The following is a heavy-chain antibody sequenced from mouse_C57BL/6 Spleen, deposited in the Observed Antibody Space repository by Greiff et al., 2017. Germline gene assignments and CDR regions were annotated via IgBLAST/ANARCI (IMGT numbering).Heavy chain of an antibody. Sequence: VHVKQSGAELVKPGASVKLSCTASGFNIKDFYMHWVKQRTEQGLEWIGRIDPEDGETKYAPKFQGKATITADTSSNTAYLQLSSLTSEDTAVYYCARTMVMEGYFDYWGQGTTLTVSS. CDR2: IDPEDGET. D-gene: IGHD2-2*01. CDR1: GFNIKDFY. V-gene: IGHV14-2*01. CDR3: ARTMVMEGYFDY. J-gene: IGHJ2*01.